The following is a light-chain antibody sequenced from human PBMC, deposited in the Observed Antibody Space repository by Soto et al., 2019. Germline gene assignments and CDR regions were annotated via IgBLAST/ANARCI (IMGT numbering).Light chain of an antibody. CDR2: EVS. CDR1: SSDVGAYNY. CDR3: SSYASGSTLL. Sequence: QSALTQPASVSGSPGQSITISCTGTSSDVGAYNYVSWYQLHPGKAPKLMISEVSDRPSGVSNRFSGSKSGNTASLTISGLQAEDEADYYCSSYASGSTLLFGGGTKLTVL. J-gene: IGLJ2*01. V-gene: IGLV2-14*01.